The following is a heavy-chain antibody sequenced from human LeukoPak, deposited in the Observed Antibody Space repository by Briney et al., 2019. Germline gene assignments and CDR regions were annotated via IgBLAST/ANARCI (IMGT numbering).Heavy chain of an antibody. J-gene: IGHJ3*02. CDR2: IRSKAYGGTT. CDR3: TRAHNDYIWGSLSCAFDI. Sequence: GRSLRLSCTASGFTFGDSAMSWVRQAPGKGLEWVGFIRSKAYGGTTEYAASVKGRFSISRDDSKSIAYLQMNSLRTENTAIYYCTRAHNDYIWGSLSCAFDIWGQGTTVTVSS. V-gene: IGHV3-49*04. D-gene: IGHD3-16*01. CDR1: GFTFGDSA.